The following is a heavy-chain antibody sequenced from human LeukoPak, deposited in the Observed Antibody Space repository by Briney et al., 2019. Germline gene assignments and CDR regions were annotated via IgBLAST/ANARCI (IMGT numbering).Heavy chain of an antibody. CDR2: ISQDESNK. V-gene: IGHV3-30*04. CDR3: AKGEGAFDI. J-gene: IGHJ3*02. Sequence: GRSLRLSCAVSGFSFSNFFMHWFRQAPVKGLEWVADISQDESNKYYADFVRGRFTLPRDNEKNSLYLQMNSLRAEDTAVYYCAKGEGAFDIWGQGTMVTVSS. CDR1: GFSFSNFF. D-gene: IGHD3-16*01.